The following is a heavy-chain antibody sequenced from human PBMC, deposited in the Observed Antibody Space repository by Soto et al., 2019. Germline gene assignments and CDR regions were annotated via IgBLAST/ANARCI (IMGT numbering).Heavy chain of an antibody. CDR2: IRQDGGAQ. Sequence: GGSLRLSCAASGFTFDNYAMNWVRQAPGKGLEWVANIRQDGGAQYYVDSVKGRFTISRDNAKNSVYLQMDSLRAEDTAVYYCVRGGHGSGSYLGSSWGQGILVTVSS. CDR3: VRGGHGSGSYLGSS. J-gene: IGHJ5*02. CDR1: GFTFDNYA. V-gene: IGHV3-7*03. D-gene: IGHD3-10*01.